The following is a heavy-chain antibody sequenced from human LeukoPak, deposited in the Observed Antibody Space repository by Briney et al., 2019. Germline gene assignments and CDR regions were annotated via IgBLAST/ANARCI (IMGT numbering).Heavy chain of an antibody. D-gene: IGHD3-3*01. CDR1: GYTFTSYD. CDR2: INPNSGNT. V-gene: IGHV1-8*01. Sequence: ASVKVSCKASGYTFTSYDINWVRQATGQGLEWMGWINPNSGNTGYAQKFQGRVTMTRNTSISTAYMELSSLRSEDTAVYYCARGGYDFWSGYLLGYYYGMDVWGQGTTVTVSS. CDR3: ARGGYDFWSGYLLGYYYGMDV. J-gene: IGHJ6*02.